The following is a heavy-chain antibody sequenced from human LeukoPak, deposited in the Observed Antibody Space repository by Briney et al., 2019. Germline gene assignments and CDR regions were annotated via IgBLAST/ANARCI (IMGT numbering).Heavy chain of an antibody. V-gene: IGHV4-59*01. D-gene: IGHD5-18*01. CDR1: GGSISSYY. CDR2: IYYSGST. CDR3: ARGARDTKGYFQH. J-gene: IGHJ1*01. Sequence: PSETLSLTCTVSGGSISSYYWTWIRQPPGKGLEWIGYIYYSGSTSYNPSLKSRVTISADTSKNLFSLKLSSVTAADTAVYYCARGARDTKGYFQHWGQGTLVTVSS.